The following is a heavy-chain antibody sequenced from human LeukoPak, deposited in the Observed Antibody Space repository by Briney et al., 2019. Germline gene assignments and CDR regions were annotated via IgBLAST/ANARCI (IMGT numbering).Heavy chain of an antibody. J-gene: IGHJ4*02. D-gene: IGHD3-22*01. Sequence: ASVKVSCKASGYTFTNYGVTWVRHAPGQGLEWMGYISSYNGNTNYAQTLQGRVTMTTDTSASTAYMELRSLRSDDTAVYYCARGPGIEVGGSSYYFDYWGQGTLVTVSS. CDR2: ISSYNGNT. CDR1: GYTFTNYG. V-gene: IGHV1-18*01. CDR3: ARGPGIEVGGSSYYFDY.